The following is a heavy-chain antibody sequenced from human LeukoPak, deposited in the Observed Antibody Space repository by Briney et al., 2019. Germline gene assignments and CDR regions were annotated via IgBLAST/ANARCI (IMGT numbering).Heavy chain of an antibody. CDR1: GGSISRYY. CDR3: ARDGCSSTSCYSDYYYGMDV. V-gene: IGHV4-59*01. Sequence: SETLSLTCTVSGGSISRYYWTWIRQPPGKGLEWIAYIFSNGSSNYNPSLKSRVAISLDTPKRQFSLRLTSVTAADTAVYHCARDGCSSTSCYSDYYYGMDVWGQGTTVTVSS. CDR2: IFSNGSS. J-gene: IGHJ6*02. D-gene: IGHD2-2*01.